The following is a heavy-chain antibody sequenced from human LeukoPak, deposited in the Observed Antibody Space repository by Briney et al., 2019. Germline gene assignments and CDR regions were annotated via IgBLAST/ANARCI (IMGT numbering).Heavy chain of an antibody. D-gene: IGHD3-22*01. Sequence: SETLSLTCTVSGGSINNFYWSWIRQPPGKGLEWIGQIYYSGSTKYSPPLKSRVTISVDTSKNQFSLKLSSVTAADTAVYFCARSSGVWLDYWGQGALVAVSS. CDR3: ARSSGVWLDY. J-gene: IGHJ4*02. CDR1: GGSINNFY. V-gene: IGHV4-59*01. CDR2: IYYSGST.